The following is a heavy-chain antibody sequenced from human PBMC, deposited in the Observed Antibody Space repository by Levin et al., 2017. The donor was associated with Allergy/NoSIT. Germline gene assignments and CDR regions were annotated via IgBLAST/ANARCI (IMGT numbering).Heavy chain of an antibody. D-gene: IGHD1-1*01. CDR2: MSYDEKKI. CDR3: AKQRATNWKILDH. V-gene: IGHV3-30*18. Sequence: QRGESLKISCVASGFTFRIYGMHWVRQAPGKGLEWVAVMSYDEKKIHYGDSVKGRFTISRDTSKNTLYLQMNSLRAADTAVYFCAKQRATNWKILDHWGQGTPVTVSS. J-gene: IGHJ4*02. CDR1: GFTFRIYG.